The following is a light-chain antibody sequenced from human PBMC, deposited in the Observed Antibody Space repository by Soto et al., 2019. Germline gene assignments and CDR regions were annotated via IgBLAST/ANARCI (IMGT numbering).Light chain of an antibody. CDR1: QSVSSSY. CDR3: QQYGSSPT. Sequence: EIVLTQSPGTLSLSPGGRSTLSCMASQSVSSSYLAWYQQKPGQAPRLLIYGASNRATGIPARFSGSGSGTDFTLTISRLEPEDFAVYYCQQYGSSPTFGQGTKVDIK. V-gene: IGKV3-20*01. CDR2: GAS. J-gene: IGKJ1*01.